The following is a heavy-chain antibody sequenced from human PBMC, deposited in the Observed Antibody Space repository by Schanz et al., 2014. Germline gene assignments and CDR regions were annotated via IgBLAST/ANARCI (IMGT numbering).Heavy chain of an antibody. D-gene: IGHD3-22*01. CDR2: INHGGST. CDR3: ARGTRERLLLRSWQFAFDI. CDR1: GGSFSGYY. J-gene: IGHJ3*02. V-gene: IGHV4-34*01. Sequence: QVQLQQWGAGLLKPSETLSLTCAVYGGSFSGYYWSWIRQPPGKGLELIAEINHGGSTNYNPSLKSRVTISLAPSKNQFSLKLRSVTAADTAVYYCARGTRERLLLRSWQFAFDIWGQGTMVTVSS.